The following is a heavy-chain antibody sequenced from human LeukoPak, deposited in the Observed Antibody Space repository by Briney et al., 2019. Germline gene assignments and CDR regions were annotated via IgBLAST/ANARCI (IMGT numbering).Heavy chain of an antibody. D-gene: IGHD2-2*01. CDR1: GFTFSDYY. J-gene: IGHJ4*02. Sequence: PGGSLRLSCAASGFTFSDYYMSWIRQAPGKGLEWVSYISSSGSTIYYADSMKGRFTISRDNAKNSLYLQMNSLRAEDTAVYYCARIDCSSTSCYGLLIDYWGQGTLVTVSS. CDR3: ARIDCSSTSCYGLLIDY. CDR2: ISSSGSTI. V-gene: IGHV3-11*01.